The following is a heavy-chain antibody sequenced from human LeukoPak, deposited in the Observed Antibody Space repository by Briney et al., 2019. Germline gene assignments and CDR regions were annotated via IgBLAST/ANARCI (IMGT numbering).Heavy chain of an antibody. D-gene: IGHD3-10*01. V-gene: IGHV3-33*08. CDR2: IWYDGSNK. CDR1: GFTFSSYG. CDR3: ARDNTMVRGVNDY. J-gene: IGHJ4*02. Sequence: GGSLRLSCAASGFTFSSYGMHWVRQAPGKGLEWVAVIWYDGSNKYYADSVKGRFTISRDNSKNTLYLQMNSLRAEDTAVYYCARDNTMVRGVNDYWGQGTLVTVSS.